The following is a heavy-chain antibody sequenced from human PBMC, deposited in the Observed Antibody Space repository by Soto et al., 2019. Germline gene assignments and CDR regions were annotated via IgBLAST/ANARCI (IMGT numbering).Heavy chain of an antibody. CDR2: ISGDGSNE. J-gene: IGHJ5*02. V-gene: IGHV3-30-3*01. CDR1: GFTFINYA. Sequence: QEQLVESGGGVVQPGRSLRLSCRVSGFTFINYAMHWVRQAPGKGLEWVALISGDGSNEYYVDSVKGRFTISRDNSRNTLYLQMNSLRADDTAVYYCARHLSHLKTGWLDPWGQGTLVTVSS. CDR3: ARHLSHLKTGWLDP. D-gene: IGHD7-27*01.